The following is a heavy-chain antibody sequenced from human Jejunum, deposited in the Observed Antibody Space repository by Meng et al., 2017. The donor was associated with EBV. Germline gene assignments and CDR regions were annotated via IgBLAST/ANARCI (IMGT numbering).Heavy chain of an antibody. V-gene: IGHV4-59*01. CDR3: ARGGGRPEY. CDR2: IYYSVST. D-gene: IGHD3-10*01. Sequence: QVQLQEAGPGLVKPSDTLSLTCTGSGVSMSNFYWSGFRQPPGKGLEWIGYIYYSVSTNYNPSLKSRVTISVDTSKNQFSLSLSSVTAADTAGYYCARGGGRPEYWGQGILVTVSS. J-gene: IGHJ4*02. CDR1: GVSMSNFY.